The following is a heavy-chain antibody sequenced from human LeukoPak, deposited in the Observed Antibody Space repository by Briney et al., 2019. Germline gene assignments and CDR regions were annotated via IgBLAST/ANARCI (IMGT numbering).Heavy chain of an antibody. D-gene: IGHD6-13*01. CDR1: GYTFTSYG. J-gene: IGHJ4*02. Sequence: ASVKVSCKASGYTFTSYGISWVRQAPGQGLEWMGWVNAYNGNTNYAQKLQGRVTMTTDTSTSTAYMELRSLRSDDTAVYYCARDRSRVPIAAAGLFDYWGQGTLVTVSS. CDR3: ARDRSRVPIAAAGLFDY. CDR2: VNAYNGNT. V-gene: IGHV1-18*01.